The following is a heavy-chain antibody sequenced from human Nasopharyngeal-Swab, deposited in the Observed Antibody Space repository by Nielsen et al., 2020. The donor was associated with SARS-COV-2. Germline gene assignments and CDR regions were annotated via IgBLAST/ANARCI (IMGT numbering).Heavy chain of an antibody. J-gene: IGHJ4*02. V-gene: IGHV3-49*03. CDR3: TRADVRPAGSGSYYEYPDY. CDR1: GFTFGDYA. CDR2: IRSKAYGGTT. D-gene: IGHD1-26*01. Sequence: GESLKISRTASGFTFGDYAMSWFRQAPGKGLEWVGFIRSKAYGGTTEYAASVKGRFTISRDDSKSIAYLQMNSLKTEDTAVYYCTRADVRPAGSGSYYEYPDYWGQGTLVTVSS.